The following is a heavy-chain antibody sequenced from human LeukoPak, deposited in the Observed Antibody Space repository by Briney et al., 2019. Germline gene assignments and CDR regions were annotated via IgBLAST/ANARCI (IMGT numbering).Heavy chain of an antibody. D-gene: IGHD4-17*01. V-gene: IGHV5-51*01. J-gene: IGHJ3*02. CDR1: GYSFTNYW. CDR2: IHPEDSET. Sequence: RGESLKISCKGSGYSFTNYWIGWVRQVPGKGLEWMGIIHPEDSETKYSPTFQGQVTISADKSINTAFLQWSSLKASDTAIYYCARPPTTATAEGAFHIWGQGTMVTVSS. CDR3: ARPPTTATAEGAFHI.